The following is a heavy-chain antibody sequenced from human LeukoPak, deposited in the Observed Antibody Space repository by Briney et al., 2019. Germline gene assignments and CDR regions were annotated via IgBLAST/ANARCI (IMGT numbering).Heavy chain of an antibody. J-gene: IGHJ4*02. CDR2: IRYDGSNK. CDR3: AKDGSINCGGDCYDFDY. Sequence: AGGSLRLSCAASGFTFSSYGMHWVRQAPGKGLEWVAFIRYDGSNKYYADSVKGRFTISRDNSKNTLYLQMNSLRAEDTAVYYCAKDGSINCGGDCYDFDYWGQGTLVTVSS. D-gene: IGHD2-21*01. CDR1: GFTFSSYG. V-gene: IGHV3-30*02.